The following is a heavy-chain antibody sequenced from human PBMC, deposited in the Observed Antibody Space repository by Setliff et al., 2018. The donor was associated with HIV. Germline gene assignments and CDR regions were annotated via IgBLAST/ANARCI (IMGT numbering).Heavy chain of an antibody. D-gene: IGHD3-22*01. CDR1: GYTFNSYY. J-gene: IGHJ4*02. CDR2: INPRGGSI. V-gene: IGHV1-46*02. CDR3: ARVDPYSSGFYGY. Sequence: ASVKVSCKASGYTFNSYYIHWVQPAAGQGLEWLGIINPRGGSISNAQKYQGRVTMARGASTSTVIVDLSSLRSEDTDLYSCARVDPYSSGFYGYCGQGTLVTVSS.